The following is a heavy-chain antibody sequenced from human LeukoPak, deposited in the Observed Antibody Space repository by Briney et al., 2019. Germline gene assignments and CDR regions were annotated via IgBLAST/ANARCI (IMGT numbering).Heavy chain of an antibody. CDR2: ISSSTSTI. Sequence: PGGSLRLSCAVSGFTFSSYSMNWVRQAPGKGLERISYISSSTSTIYYADSVKGRFTISRDNARSSLYLQMNSLRDDDTAVYYCARVHGSGSLGYWGQGTLVTVSS. CDR3: ARVHGSGSLGY. CDR1: GFTFSSYS. J-gene: IGHJ4*02. D-gene: IGHD3-10*01. V-gene: IGHV3-48*02.